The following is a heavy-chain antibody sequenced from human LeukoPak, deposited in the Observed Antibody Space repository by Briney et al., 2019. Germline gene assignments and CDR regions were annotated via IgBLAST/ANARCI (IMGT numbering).Heavy chain of an antibody. D-gene: IGHD6-19*01. CDR3: AREGLRSSGWYGAFDI. V-gene: IGHV1-69*04. J-gene: IGHJ3*02. CDR2: IIPILGIA. CDR1: GGTFSSYA. Sequence: SVKVSCKASGGTFSSYAISWVRQAPGQGLEWMGRIIPILGIANYAQKFQGRVTITADKSTSTAYMELSSLRSEDTAVYYCAREGLRSSGWYGAFDIWGQETMVTVSS.